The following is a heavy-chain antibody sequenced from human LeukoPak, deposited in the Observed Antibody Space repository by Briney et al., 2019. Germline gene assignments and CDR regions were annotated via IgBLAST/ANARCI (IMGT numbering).Heavy chain of an antibody. Sequence: GRSLRLSCAASGFTFSSYGMHWVRQAPGKGLEWVAVISYDGSNKYYADSVKGRFTISRDNSKNTLYLQMNSLRAEDTAVYYCAKDYSGYDGFDYWGQGTLVTVSS. CDR2: ISYDGSNK. D-gene: IGHD5-12*01. CDR1: GFTFSSYG. CDR3: AKDYSGYDGFDY. V-gene: IGHV3-30*18. J-gene: IGHJ4*02.